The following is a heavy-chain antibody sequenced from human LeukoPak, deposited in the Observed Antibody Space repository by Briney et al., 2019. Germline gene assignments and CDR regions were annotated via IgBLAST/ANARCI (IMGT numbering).Heavy chain of an antibody. CDR1: GDSISSYY. V-gene: IGHV4-4*07. J-gene: IGHJ4*02. D-gene: IGHD6-13*01. CDR3: ARLINKPIAATGTGPFDH. Sequence: SETLSLTCTVSGDSISSYYWSWIRQPAGKGLEWIGRVYTSGSTNYNPSLESRVTMSVDTSKNQFSLKLGSVTAADTAVYYCARLINKPIAATGTGPFDHWGQGTLVTVSS. CDR2: VYTSGST.